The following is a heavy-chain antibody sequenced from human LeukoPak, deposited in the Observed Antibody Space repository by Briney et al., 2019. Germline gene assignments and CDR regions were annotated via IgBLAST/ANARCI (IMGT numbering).Heavy chain of an antibody. CDR2: INHSGST. V-gene: IGHV4-34*01. CDR1: GGSFSGYY. CDR3: ARRPGWRPGIVGATTSPHSRYFDY. J-gene: IGHJ4*02. D-gene: IGHD1-26*01. Sequence: SETLSLTCAVYGGSFSGYYWSWIRQPPGKGLEWIGEINHSGSTNYNLSLKSRVTISVDTSKNQFSLKLSSVTAADTAVYYCARRPGWRPGIVGATTSPHSRYFDYWGQGTLVTVSS.